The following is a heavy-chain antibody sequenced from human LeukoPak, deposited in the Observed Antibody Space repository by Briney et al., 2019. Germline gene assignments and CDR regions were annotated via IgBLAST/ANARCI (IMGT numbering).Heavy chain of an antibody. CDR3: ARGLESGDGFDI. CDR2: IYYSGST. CDR1: GGSISSYY. D-gene: IGHD3-10*01. J-gene: IGHJ3*02. V-gene: IGHV4-59*01. Sequence: SETLSLTCTVSGGSISSYYWSWIRQPPGKGLEWIGYIYYSGSTNYNPSLKSRVTISVDTSKNQFSLKLSSVTAADTAVYYCARGLESGDGFDIWGQGTMVTVSP.